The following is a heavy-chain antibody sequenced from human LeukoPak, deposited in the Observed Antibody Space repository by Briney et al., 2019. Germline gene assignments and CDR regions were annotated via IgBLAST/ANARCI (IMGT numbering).Heavy chain of an antibody. V-gene: IGHV1-69*05. D-gene: IGHD1-14*01. CDR1: GGSFSNYP. Sequence: SVKVSCKASGGSFSNYPISGVRQAPGQGLDWMGGINPIFATANYAQKFQGRVTITTDESTSTAYWELSSLRSEDTAVSYCASQHGTGDFEYWGQGSLVTVSA. CDR3: ASQHGTGDFEY. CDR2: INPIFATA. J-gene: IGHJ4*02.